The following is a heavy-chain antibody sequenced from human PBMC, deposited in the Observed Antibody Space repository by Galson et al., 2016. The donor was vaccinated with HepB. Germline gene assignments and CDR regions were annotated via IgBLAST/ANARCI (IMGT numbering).Heavy chain of an antibody. CDR1: GFTFTSSA. Sequence: SVKVSCKASGFTFTSSAVQWVRQARGQRLEWIGWIVVGSGNTNYAQKFQERVTITRDMSTSTAYMELSSLRSEDTAVYYCAAEGCSSTSCYRGSETWGQGTLVTVSS. J-gene: IGHJ5*02. CDR2: IVVGSGNT. V-gene: IGHV1-58*01. D-gene: IGHD2-2*01. CDR3: AAEGCSSTSCYRGSET.